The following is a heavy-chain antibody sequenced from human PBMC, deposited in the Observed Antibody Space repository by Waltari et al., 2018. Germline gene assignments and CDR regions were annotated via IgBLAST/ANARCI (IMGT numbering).Heavy chain of an antibody. CDR1: GGTFSSYA. J-gene: IGHJ4*02. CDR3: AAMVVAVGYFDY. D-gene: IGHD2-15*01. Sequence: QVQLVQSGAEVKKPGSSVKVSCKASGGTFSSYAISWVRQAPGQGLEWMGGIIPLFGTANDAQKFQGRVTITTDESTSTAYMELSSLRSEDTAVYYCAAMVVAVGYFDYWGQGTLVTVSS. V-gene: IGHV1-69*05. CDR2: IIPLFGTA.